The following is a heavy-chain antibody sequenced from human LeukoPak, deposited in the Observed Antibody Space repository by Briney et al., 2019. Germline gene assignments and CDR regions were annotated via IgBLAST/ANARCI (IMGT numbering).Heavy chain of an antibody. V-gene: IGHV4-59*01. CDR1: GGSISSYY. Sequence: SETLSLTCTVSGGSISSYYWSWIRQPPGKGLEWIGYIYYSGSTNYNPSLKSRVTVSVDTSKNQFSLKLSSVTAADTAVYYCARSAYYYDSSGYGGYYFDYWGQGTLVTVSS. CDR3: ARSAYYYDSSGYGGYYFDY. CDR2: IYYSGST. J-gene: IGHJ4*02. D-gene: IGHD3-22*01.